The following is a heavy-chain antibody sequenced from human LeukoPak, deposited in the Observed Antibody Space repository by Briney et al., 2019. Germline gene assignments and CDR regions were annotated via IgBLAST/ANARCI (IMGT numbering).Heavy chain of an antibody. J-gene: IGHJ6*02. D-gene: IGHD1-26*01. V-gene: IGHV4-31*03. CDR3: ARSRGSAILQYGMDV. CDR1: GGSISSGGYY. Sequence: SETLSLTCTVSGGSISSGGYYWSWIRQHPGKGLEWIGYIYYSGSTYYNPSLKSRVTISVDTSKNQFSLKLTSVTAADTAVYYCARSRGSAILQYGMDVWGQGTTVTVSS. CDR2: IYYSGST.